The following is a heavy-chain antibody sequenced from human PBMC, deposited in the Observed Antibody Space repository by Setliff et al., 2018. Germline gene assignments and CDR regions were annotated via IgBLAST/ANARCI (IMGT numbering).Heavy chain of an antibody. J-gene: IGHJ5*02. V-gene: IGHV3-15*01. D-gene: IGHD3-10*01. CDR2: IKSKTDGGTT. Sequence: PGESLTLSCAASGVTVSDAWMGWVRQTPGKGLDWVGRIKSKTDGGTTDYAAPVKGRFTISRDDSKNTLYLQMNSLKTEDTAVYYCVKLVPQAISSDPWGQGTRVTVS. CDR3: VKLVPQAISSDP. CDR1: GVTVSDAW.